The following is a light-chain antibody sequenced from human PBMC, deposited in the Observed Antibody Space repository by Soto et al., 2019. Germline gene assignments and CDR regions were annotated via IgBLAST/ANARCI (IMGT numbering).Light chain of an antibody. CDR3: GTWDSTLSAYV. Sequence: QLVLTQPPSVSAAPGQKVTISCSGSTFNIGNNFVSWCQQLPGTAPKVLIYDNNQRPSGIPDRFSASKSGTSATLVITGLQTGDEAVYYCGTWDSTLSAYVFGTGTKVTVL. CDR1: TFNIGNNF. J-gene: IGLJ1*01. V-gene: IGLV1-51*01. CDR2: DNN.